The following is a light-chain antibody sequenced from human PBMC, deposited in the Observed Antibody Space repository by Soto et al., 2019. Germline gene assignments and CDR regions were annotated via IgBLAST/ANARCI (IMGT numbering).Light chain of an antibody. CDR2: GAS. CDR1: QRISSN. CDR3: QQRSNWPPWT. J-gene: IGKJ1*01. Sequence: EIVMTQSPATLSVSPRERATLSCRASQRISSNLAWYQQKPGQAPRLLIYGASTRATGIPERFSGSGSGTEFTLTISSLQSEDFAVYYCQQRSNWPPWTFGQGTKVDNK. V-gene: IGKV3-15*01.